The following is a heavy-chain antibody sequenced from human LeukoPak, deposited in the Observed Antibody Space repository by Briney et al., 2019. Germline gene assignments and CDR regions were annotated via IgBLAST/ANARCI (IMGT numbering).Heavy chain of an antibody. J-gene: IGHJ4*02. D-gene: IGHD3-22*01. CDR2: ISSSSSYI. CDR1: GFTFSSYS. CDR3: ARVITTYVDY. V-gene: IGHV3-21*01. Sequence: GGSLRLSCAASGFTFSSYSMNWVRRAPGKGLEWVSSISSSSSYIYYADSVKGRFTISRDNAKNSLFLQMNSLRAEDTAVYYCARVITTYVDYWGQGTLVTVSS.